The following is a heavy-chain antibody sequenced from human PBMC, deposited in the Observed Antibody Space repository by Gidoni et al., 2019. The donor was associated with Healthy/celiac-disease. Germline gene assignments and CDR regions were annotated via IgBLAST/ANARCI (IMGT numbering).Heavy chain of an antibody. D-gene: IGHD6-6*01. CDR3: AVEYSSSSY. V-gene: IGHV4-4*07. J-gene: IGHJ4*02. CDR2: IYTSGSH. Sequence: QVQLQEAGPGLVKPSATLSLTCTVSGGSISSYYCSGIRQPAGTGLEWIGRIYTSGSHNDNPSLKSRVTMSVDTSKNQFSLKLSSVTAADTAVYYCAVEYSSSSYWGQGTLVTVSS. CDR1: GGSISSYY.